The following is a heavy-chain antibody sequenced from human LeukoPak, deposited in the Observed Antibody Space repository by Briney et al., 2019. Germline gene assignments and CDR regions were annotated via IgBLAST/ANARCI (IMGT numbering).Heavy chain of an antibody. CDR1: GGSISSSIYY. D-gene: IGHD5-18*01. V-gene: IGHV4-39*01. CDR3: ARNHTHEGYGYYFDY. Sequence: SETPSLTCTVSGGSISSSIYYWGWIRQPPGKGLEWIGSVYYSGSTHYNPSLKSRVIISVDTSKNQFSLTLSSVTAADTAVYYCARNHTHEGYGYYFDYWGQGTLITVSS. J-gene: IGHJ4*02. CDR2: VYYSGST.